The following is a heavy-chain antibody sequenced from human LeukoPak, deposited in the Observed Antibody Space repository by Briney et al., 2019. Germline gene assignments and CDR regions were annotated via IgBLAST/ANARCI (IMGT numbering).Heavy chain of an antibody. CDR2: ISSSGSTI. J-gene: IGHJ6*04. CDR1: GFTFSDYY. Sequence: GGSLRLSCAASGFTFSDYYMSWIRQAPGKGLEWVSYISSSGSTIYYADSVKGRFTISRDNAKNSLYLQMNSLRAEDTAVYYCAKEPTSYYYYGMDVWGKGTTVTVSS. CDR3: AKEPTSYYYYGMDV. V-gene: IGHV3-11*01.